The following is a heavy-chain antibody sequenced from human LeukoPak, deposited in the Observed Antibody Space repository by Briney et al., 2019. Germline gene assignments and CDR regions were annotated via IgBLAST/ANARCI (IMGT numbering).Heavy chain of an antibody. J-gene: IGHJ4*02. CDR3: AKSVVVGRVFPGLDS. CDR2: ISYDGGNK. Sequence: GRSLRLSCAASGFTFSSYDMHWVRQAPGKGLEWVAIISYDGGNKYYADSVKGRFTISRDNSKNTLFLQMNSLRAEDTAVYFCAKSVVVGRVFPGLDSWGRGTLVTVSS. V-gene: IGHV3-30*18. CDR1: GFTFSSYD. D-gene: IGHD2-21*01.